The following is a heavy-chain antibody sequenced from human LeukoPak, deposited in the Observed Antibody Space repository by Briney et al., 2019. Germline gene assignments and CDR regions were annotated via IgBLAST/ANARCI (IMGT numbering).Heavy chain of an antibody. V-gene: IGHV3-21*01. D-gene: IGHD3-10*01. CDR2: ISSSSSYI. CDR1: GFTFSSYS. CDR3: ARYSAVWFGESDY. Sequence: NPGGSLRLSCAASGFTFSSYSMNWVRQAPGKGLEWVSSISSSSSYIYYADSVKGRFTISRDNAKNSLYLQMNSLRAEDTAVYYCARYSAVWFGESDYWGQGTLVTVSS. J-gene: IGHJ4*02.